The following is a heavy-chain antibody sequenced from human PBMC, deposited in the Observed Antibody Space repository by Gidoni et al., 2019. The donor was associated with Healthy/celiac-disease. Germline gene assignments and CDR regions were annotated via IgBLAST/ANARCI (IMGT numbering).Heavy chain of an antibody. Sequence: EVQLLESGGGLVQPGGYLRLSCAASGFTFSSYAMSWVRQAPGKGLEWVSAISGSGGSTYYADSVKGRFTISRDNSKNTLYLQMNSLRAEDTAVYYCAKDRSGYSSSFYDYWGQGTLVTVSS. CDR3: AKDRSGYSSSFYDY. J-gene: IGHJ4*02. V-gene: IGHV3-23*01. D-gene: IGHD6-13*01. CDR1: GFTFSSYA. CDR2: ISGSGGST.